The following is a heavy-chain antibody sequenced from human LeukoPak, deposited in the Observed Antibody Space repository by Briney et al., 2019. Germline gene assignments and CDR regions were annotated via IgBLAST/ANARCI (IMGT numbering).Heavy chain of an antibody. Sequence: GGSLRLSCATSGFTFSSYGMHWVRQAPGKGLEWVAFIRYDGSNKYYADSVKGRFTISRDNSKNTLYLQMNSLRAEDTAVYYCAKDLSSTSCYDYWGQGTLVTVSS. D-gene: IGHD2-2*01. CDR2: IRYDGSNK. V-gene: IGHV3-30*02. J-gene: IGHJ4*02. CDR1: GFTFSSYG. CDR3: AKDLSSTSCYDY.